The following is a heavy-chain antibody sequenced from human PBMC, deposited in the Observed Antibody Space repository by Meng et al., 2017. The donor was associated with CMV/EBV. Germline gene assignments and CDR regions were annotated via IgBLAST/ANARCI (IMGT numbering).Heavy chain of an antibody. CDR3: ARASTVVATPAYFDY. V-gene: IGHV1-46*01. CDR2: INPSGGST. CDR1: GYTFTSYY. Sequence: QVQLVQSGAEVKKPGASVKVSCKASGYTFTSYYMHWVRQAPGQGLEWMGIINPSGGSTSYAQKFQGRVTMTRDMSTSTVYMELSSLRSEDTAVYYCARASTVVATPAYFDYWGQGTLVTVSS. J-gene: IGHJ4*02. D-gene: IGHD4-23*01.